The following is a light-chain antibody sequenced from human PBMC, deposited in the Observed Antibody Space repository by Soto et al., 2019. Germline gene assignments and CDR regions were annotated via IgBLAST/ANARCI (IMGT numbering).Light chain of an antibody. Sequence: DIQLTQSPSFLSASVGDRVTIACRASQGISSYLAWYQQKPGIAPKLLLYAASTLQSGVSSRFGGSGSGTEFTLTISSLQPEDFATNYCQQLNSYPWTFGQGTKVEIK. CDR2: AAS. CDR3: QQLNSYPWT. V-gene: IGKV1-9*01. CDR1: QGISSY. J-gene: IGKJ1*01.